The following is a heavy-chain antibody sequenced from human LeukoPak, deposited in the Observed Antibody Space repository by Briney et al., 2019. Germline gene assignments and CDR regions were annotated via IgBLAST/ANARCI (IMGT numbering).Heavy chain of an antibody. J-gene: IGHJ4*02. D-gene: IGHD3-22*01. CDR3: AKAFYYDSTGYNFDY. Sequence: GRSLRLSCAASGFTFSSYAMSWVRQAPGKGLEWVSAISGTGGRTYYADSVKGRFSLSRDNSKNTLYLQMNSLRAEDTAVYYCAKAFYYDSTGYNFDYWGQGTLVTVSS. CDR2: ISGTGGRT. V-gene: IGHV3-23*01. CDR1: GFTFSSYA.